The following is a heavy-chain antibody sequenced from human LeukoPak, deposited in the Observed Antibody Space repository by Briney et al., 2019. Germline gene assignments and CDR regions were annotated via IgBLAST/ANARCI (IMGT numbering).Heavy chain of an antibody. V-gene: IGHV1-8*03. CDR2: MNPNSGNT. D-gene: IGHD6-13*01. J-gene: IGHJ4*02. Sequence: ASVKVSCKASGYTFTSYDINWVRQATGQGLEWMGWMNPNSGNTGYAQKFQGRVTITRNTSISTAYMELSSLRSEDTAVYYCARDSYSSSWYGRNNPPGYWGQGTLVTVSS. CDR3: ARDSYSSSWYGRNNPPGY. CDR1: GYTFTSYD.